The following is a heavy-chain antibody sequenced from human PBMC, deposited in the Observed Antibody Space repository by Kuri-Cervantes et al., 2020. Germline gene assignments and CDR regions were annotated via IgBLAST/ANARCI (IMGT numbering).Heavy chain of an antibody. CDR1: GFSLNTRGLG. Sequence: SGPTLVKPTQTLTLTCTFSGFSLNTRGLGVGWIRQPPGKALEWLALIYWDNDRQYSPSLKSRLTITKDTSKNLVVLTVTNMDPVDTATYYCAHVPQYYDESGNYYWGHIDYWGQGTLVTVSS. CDR3: AHVPQYYDESGNYYWGHIDY. V-gene: IGHV2-5*02. D-gene: IGHD3-22*01. CDR2: IYWDNDR. J-gene: IGHJ4*02.